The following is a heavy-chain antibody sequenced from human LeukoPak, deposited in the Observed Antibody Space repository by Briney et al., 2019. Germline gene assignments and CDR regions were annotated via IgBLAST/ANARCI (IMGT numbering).Heavy chain of an antibody. J-gene: IGHJ6*02. V-gene: IGHV4-34*01. CDR3: ARGLRRGYGMDV. D-gene: IGHD4-17*01. CDR1: GGSFSGYY. Sequence: SETLSLTCAVYGGSFSGYYWSWIRQPPGKGLEWIGEINHSGSTNYNPSLKSRVTISVDTSKNQFSLKLSSVTAADTAVYYCARGLRRGYGMDVWGQGTTVTVSS. CDR2: INHSGST.